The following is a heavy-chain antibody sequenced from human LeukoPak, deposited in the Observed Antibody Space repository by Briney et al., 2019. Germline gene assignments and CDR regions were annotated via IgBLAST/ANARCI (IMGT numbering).Heavy chain of an antibody. CDR3: ARYGNGAWLAHYSFDI. CDR2: IRLDGSNT. Sequence: GGSLRLSCAASGFAFSTYGMHWVRQAPGKGLEWVAFIRLDGSNTKYADSVKGRFTISRDNSKNTLYLQMNSLRAEDTAVYYCARYGNGAWLAHYSFDIWGQGTMVTVSS. J-gene: IGHJ3*02. CDR1: GFAFSTYG. V-gene: IGHV3-30*02. D-gene: IGHD6-19*01.